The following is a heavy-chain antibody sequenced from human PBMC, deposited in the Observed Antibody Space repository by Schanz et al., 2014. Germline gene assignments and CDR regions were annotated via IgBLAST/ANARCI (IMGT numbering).Heavy chain of an antibody. CDR1: GFTFSRHA. CDR3: AREIPAGGHFDY. V-gene: IGHV3-30*04. J-gene: IGHJ4*02. CDR2: ISYDGNNK. Sequence: QVELVESGGGVVQPGRSLRLSCAASGFTFSRHAMHWVRQAAGKGLEWVALISYDGNNKYYADSVKGRFTISRDNSKNTLYLRMISLRAEDTAMFYCAREIPAGGHFDYWGQGTLVSVSS. D-gene: IGHD2-15*01.